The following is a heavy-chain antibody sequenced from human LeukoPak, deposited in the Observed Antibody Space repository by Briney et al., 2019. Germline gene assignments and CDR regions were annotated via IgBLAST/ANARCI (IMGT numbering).Heavy chain of an antibody. V-gene: IGHV3-23*01. J-gene: IGHJ4*02. CDR2: ISGSGGST. Sequence: GGSLRLSCAASGFTFSSYAMSWVRQAPGKGLEWVSAISGSGGSTYYADSVKGRFTISRDNSKNTLYLQMNTLRAEDTAVYYCAKDLDILTGYGDYWGQGTLVTVSS. D-gene: IGHD3-9*01. CDR3: AKDLDILTGYGDY. CDR1: GFTFSSYA.